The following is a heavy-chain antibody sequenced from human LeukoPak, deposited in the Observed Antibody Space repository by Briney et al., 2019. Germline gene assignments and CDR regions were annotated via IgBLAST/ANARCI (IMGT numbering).Heavy chain of an antibody. J-gene: IGHJ4*02. Sequence: ALVKVSCKASGGTFSSYAISWVRQAPGQGLEWMGGIIPIFGTANYAQKFQGRVTITTDESTSTAYMELSSLRSEDTAVYYCARAGLEMATITSFDYWGQGTLVTVSS. CDR2: IIPIFGTA. D-gene: IGHD5-24*01. CDR1: GGTFSSYA. V-gene: IGHV1-69*05. CDR3: ARAGLEMATITSFDY.